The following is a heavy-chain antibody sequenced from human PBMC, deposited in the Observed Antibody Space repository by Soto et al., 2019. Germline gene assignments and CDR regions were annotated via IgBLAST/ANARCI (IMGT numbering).Heavy chain of an antibody. CDR2: IVPQLGRV. J-gene: IGHJ4*02. Sequence: QVQLVQSGAEVKKPGSSVKVSCKTSGGIFRRHPIDWVRQAPGQGLEWMGGIVPQLGRVIYPRDFQGRVTIYAYELTNTSYLELSGLTFEDTAVYYCARPRTYDYESSSYYGHQFDDWGQGTLVTVSS. CDR1: GGIFRRHP. CDR3: ARPRTYDYESSSYYGHQFDD. D-gene: IGHD3-22*01. V-gene: IGHV1-69*01.